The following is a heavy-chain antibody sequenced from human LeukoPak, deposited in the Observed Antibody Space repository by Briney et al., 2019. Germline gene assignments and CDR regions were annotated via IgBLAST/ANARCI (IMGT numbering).Heavy chain of an antibody. J-gene: IGHJ6*03. CDR3: ARGSSSWYGGDYYYYMDV. Sequence: GASVKVSCKASGYTFTSYGISWVRQAPGQGLERMGWISAYNGNTNYAQKLQGRVTMTTDTSTSTAYMELRSLRSDDTAVYYCARGSSSWYGGDYYYYMDVWGKGTTVTVSS. CDR2: ISAYNGNT. V-gene: IGHV1-18*01. CDR1: GYTFTSYG. D-gene: IGHD6-13*01.